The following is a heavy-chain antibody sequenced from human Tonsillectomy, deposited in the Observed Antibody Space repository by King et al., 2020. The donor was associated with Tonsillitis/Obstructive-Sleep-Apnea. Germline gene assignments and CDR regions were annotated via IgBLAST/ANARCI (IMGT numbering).Heavy chain of an antibody. Sequence: VQLVQSGAEVKKPGASLKVSCKASGYTFTNYYIHWVRQAPGQGLEWMGIINPSGGTTSYAQKFQGRVTMTRDTSTSTVYMELSSLRSEDTAVYYCARVTIFGVVISSGFDLWGQGTMVTVSS. CDR1: GYTFTNYY. CDR2: INPSGGTT. V-gene: IGHV1-46*01. CDR3: ARVTIFGVVISSGFDL. D-gene: IGHD3-3*01. J-gene: IGHJ3*01.